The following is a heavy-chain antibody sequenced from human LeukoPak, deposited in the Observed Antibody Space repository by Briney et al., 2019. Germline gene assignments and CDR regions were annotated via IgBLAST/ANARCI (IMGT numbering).Heavy chain of an antibody. CDR2: ISGSGGST. CDR3: AKSAAVPLRYFDWSPGSHYMDV. CDR1: GFTFSSYA. D-gene: IGHD3-9*01. Sequence: GGSLRLSCAASGFTFSSYAMSWVRQAPGKGLEWVSAISGSGGSTYYADSVKGRFTISRDNSKNTLYLQMYSLRAEDTAVYYCAKSAAVPLRYFDWSPGSHYMDVWGKGTTVTISS. V-gene: IGHV3-23*01. J-gene: IGHJ6*03.